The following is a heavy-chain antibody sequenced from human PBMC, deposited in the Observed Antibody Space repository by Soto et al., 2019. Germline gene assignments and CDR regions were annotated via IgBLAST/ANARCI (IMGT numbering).Heavy chain of an antibody. V-gene: IGHV3-30-3*01. Sequence: QVQLVESGGGVVQPGRSLRLSCAASGFTFSSYAMHWVHQAPGKGLEWVAVISYDGSNKYYADSVKGRFTISRDNSKNTLYLQMNSLRAEDTAVYYCARGGGYNWELYYFDYWGQGTLVTVSS. D-gene: IGHD5-12*01. J-gene: IGHJ4*02. CDR3: ARGGGYNWELYYFDY. CDR2: ISYDGSNK. CDR1: GFTFSSYA.